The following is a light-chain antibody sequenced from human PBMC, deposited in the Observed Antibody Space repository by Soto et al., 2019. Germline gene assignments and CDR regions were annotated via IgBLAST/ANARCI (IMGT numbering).Light chain of an antibody. Sequence: EVVLTQSPAILSLSPGETATLSCRAGQPIRNDLGWYQQRPGQAPRLLIYGASNRATGIPDRFSGSGSGTDFTLTITCLAPEDFAIYYCQQRAVWPLSFGGGTKVEIK. V-gene: IGKV3-11*01. J-gene: IGKJ4*01. CDR2: GAS. CDR3: QQRAVWPLS. CDR1: QPIRND.